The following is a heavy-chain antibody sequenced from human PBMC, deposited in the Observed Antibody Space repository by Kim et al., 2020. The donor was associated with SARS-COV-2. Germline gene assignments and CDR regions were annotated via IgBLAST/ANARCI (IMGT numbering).Heavy chain of an antibody. Sequence: NHNPSLNSRVTISVDTSKNQVSLKLSSVTAADTAVYYCALAFGESFPFDYWGQGTLVTVSS. CDR3: ALAFGESFPFDY. V-gene: IGHV4-34*01. J-gene: IGHJ4*02. D-gene: IGHD3-10*01.